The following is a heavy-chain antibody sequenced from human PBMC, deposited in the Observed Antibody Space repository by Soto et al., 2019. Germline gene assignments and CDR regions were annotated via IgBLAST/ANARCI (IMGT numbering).Heavy chain of an antibody. CDR3: AKVVVGATSHSDFDS. J-gene: IGHJ4*02. Sequence: SETLSLTCTVSGGSIANNNYFWGWVRQPPGKGLEWIGSAAYSGGTYKNPSLKSRVTVSVDTSKNQFSLKLTSVTAADTAVYYCAKVVVGATSHSDFDSWGQGTLVTVS. CDR1: GGSIANNNYF. CDR2: AAYSGGT. V-gene: IGHV4-39*01. D-gene: IGHD2-15*01.